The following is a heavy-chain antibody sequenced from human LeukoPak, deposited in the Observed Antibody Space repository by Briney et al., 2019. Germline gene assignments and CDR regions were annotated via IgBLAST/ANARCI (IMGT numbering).Heavy chain of an antibody. Sequence: GGSLRLSCAASGFTFSSYAMSWVREAPGKGLEGVSTFSGSGGSTYYADSVKGRFTISRDNSKNTLYLQMNSLRAEDTAVYYCAKGRYSGNYHIDYWGQGTLVTVSS. CDR1: GFTFSSYA. V-gene: IGHV3-23*01. J-gene: IGHJ4*02. CDR2: FSGSGGST. D-gene: IGHD1-26*01. CDR3: AKGRYSGNYHIDY.